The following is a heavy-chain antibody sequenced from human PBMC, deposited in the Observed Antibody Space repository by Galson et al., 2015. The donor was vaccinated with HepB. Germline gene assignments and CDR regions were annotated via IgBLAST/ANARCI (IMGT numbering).Heavy chain of an antibody. CDR2: ISYDGSNK. CDR3: VLLRGYDLKPLDY. CDR1: GFTFRSYG. D-gene: IGHD5-12*01. V-gene: IGHV3-30*03. Sequence: SLRLSCAASGFTFRSYGMHWVRQAPGKGLEWVAVISYDGSNKYYADSVKGRFTISRDNSKNTLYLQMNSLRAEDMAVYYCVLLRGYDLKPLDYWGQGTLVTVSS. J-gene: IGHJ4*02.